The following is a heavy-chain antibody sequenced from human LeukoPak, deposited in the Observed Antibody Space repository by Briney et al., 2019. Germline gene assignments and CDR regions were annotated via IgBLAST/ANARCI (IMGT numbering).Heavy chain of an antibody. Sequence: NHGESLKISCKGSGYSFTSYWISWVRQMPGKGLEWMGRIDPSDSYTNYSPSFQGHVTISADKSISTAYLQWSSLKASDTAMYYCAREGGSRDGYNSDYWGQGTLVTVSS. CDR1: GYSFTSYW. J-gene: IGHJ4*02. CDR2: IDPSDSYT. CDR3: AREGGSRDGYNSDY. D-gene: IGHD5-24*01. V-gene: IGHV5-10-1*01.